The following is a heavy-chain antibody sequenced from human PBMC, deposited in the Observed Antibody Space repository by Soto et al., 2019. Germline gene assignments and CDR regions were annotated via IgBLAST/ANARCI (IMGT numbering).Heavy chain of an antibody. D-gene: IGHD3-16*01. CDR2: VSANGQGI. Sequence: QPGGSLRLSCAASGFTFSSYGMHWVRQAPGKGLEWVSAVSANGQGIYYADSVRGRFTISRDNSKNTVFLHMVSLSAEDTAVYYCAQHRHVPRDYFHYWGQGT. V-gene: IGHV3-23*01. J-gene: IGHJ4*02. CDR1: GFTFSSYG. CDR3: AQHRHVPRDYFHY.